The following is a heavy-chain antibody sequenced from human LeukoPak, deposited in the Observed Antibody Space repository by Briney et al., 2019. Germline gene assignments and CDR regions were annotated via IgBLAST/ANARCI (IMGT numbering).Heavy chain of an antibody. J-gene: IGHJ4*02. V-gene: IGHV1-3*01. CDR3: ARKPAADYSGGYYGFDY. CDR1: GYTFTSYA. Sequence: ASVTVSCKASGYTFTSYAMHWVRQAPGQRLEWMGWINAGNGNTKYSQKFQGRVTITRDTSASTAYMELSSLRSEDTAVYYCARKPAADYSGGYYGFDYWGQGTLVTVSS. CDR2: INAGNGNT. D-gene: IGHD1-26*01.